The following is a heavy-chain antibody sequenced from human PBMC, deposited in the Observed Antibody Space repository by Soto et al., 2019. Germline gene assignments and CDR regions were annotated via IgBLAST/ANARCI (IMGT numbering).Heavy chain of an antibody. Sequence: SVKVSCKASGGTFSSYAISWVRQAPGQGLEWMGGIIPIFGTANYAQKFQGRVTITADKSTSTAYMELSSLRSEDTAVYYCASSKGEGYCSGGSCYYWFDPWGQGTLVTVSS. J-gene: IGHJ5*02. D-gene: IGHD2-15*01. CDR2: IIPIFGTA. CDR1: GGTFSSYA. V-gene: IGHV1-69*06. CDR3: ASSKGEGYCSGGSCYYWFDP.